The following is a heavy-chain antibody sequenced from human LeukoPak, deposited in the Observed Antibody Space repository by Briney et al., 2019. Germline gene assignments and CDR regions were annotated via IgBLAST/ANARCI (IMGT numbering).Heavy chain of an antibody. CDR3: ARGGLHIWYFEY. CDR1: EFTFSSFS. D-gene: IGHD2-15*01. V-gene: IGHV3-33*01. CDR2: IWYDGTKK. Sequence: PGGSLRLSCVASEFTFSSFSMHWVRQAPGKGLEWVALIWYDGTKKYYADSVKGRFTISRDNSKNTLYLEMNNLSAEDTAVYYCARGGLHIWYFEYWGQGTLVTVSS. J-gene: IGHJ4*02.